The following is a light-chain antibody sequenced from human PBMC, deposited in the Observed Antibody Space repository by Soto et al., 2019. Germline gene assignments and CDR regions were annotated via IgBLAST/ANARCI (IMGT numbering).Light chain of an antibody. V-gene: IGLV6-57*04. CDR1: SGSIGSNY. Sequence: NFMLTQPHSVSESPGKTVTISCTRSSGSIGSNYVQWYQQRPGSAPTTVIYEDKQGPSGVPDRFSGSTDGSSNSAALTISGLQTGDEADYYCQSYDSSSVVFGGGTKLTVL. CDR3: QSYDSSSVV. CDR2: EDK. J-gene: IGLJ2*01.